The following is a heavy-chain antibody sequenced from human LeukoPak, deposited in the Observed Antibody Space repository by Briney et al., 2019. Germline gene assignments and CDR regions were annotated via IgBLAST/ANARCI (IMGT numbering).Heavy chain of an antibody. D-gene: IGHD6-13*01. CDR1: GGSISSTGTTSY. CDR3: ARLNVLSGSPLHHFDH. Sequence: SETLSLTCTVSGGSISSTGTTSYWRWIRQPPGKGLEYIASINYAGTTYYNPSLKSRVVISVDTSKNQFSLKLTSVTAADTAVYYCARLNVLSGSPLHHFDHWGQGTLVTVSA. V-gene: IGHV4-39*01. J-gene: IGHJ4*02. CDR2: INYAGTT.